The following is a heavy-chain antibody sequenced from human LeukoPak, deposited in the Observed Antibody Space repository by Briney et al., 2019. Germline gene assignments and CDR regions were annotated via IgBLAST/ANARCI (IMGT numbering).Heavy chain of an antibody. Sequence: PGGSLRLSCAASGFTFSSYSVNWVRQAPGKGLEWVGRIKRKSDGGTSDYPAPVKGRFTISRDDSKNTLYLQMDSLRTEDTAVYYCVTGSRSDWWGAFDIWGQGTMVTVSS. J-gene: IGHJ3*02. CDR3: VTGSRSDWWGAFDI. V-gene: IGHV3-15*01. D-gene: IGHD2-8*02. CDR1: GFTFSSYS. CDR2: IKRKSDGGTS.